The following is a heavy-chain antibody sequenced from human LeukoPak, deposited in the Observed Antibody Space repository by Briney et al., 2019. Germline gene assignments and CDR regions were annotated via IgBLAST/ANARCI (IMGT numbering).Heavy chain of an antibody. CDR1: GFTFSSYW. CDR3: ARSITIFGVVIIPDYYFDY. V-gene: IGHV3-74*01. J-gene: IGHJ4*02. D-gene: IGHD3-3*01. CDR2: INSDGSST. Sequence: GGSLRLSCAASGFTFSSYWMHWVRQAPGKGLVWVSRINSDGSSTSYADSVKGRFTISRDNAKNSLYLQMNSLRAEDTAVYYCARSITIFGVVIIPDYYFDYWGQGTLVTVSS.